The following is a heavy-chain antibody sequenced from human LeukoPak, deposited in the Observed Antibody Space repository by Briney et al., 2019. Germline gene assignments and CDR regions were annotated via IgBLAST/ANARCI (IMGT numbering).Heavy chain of an antibody. Sequence: SETLSLTCTVSGGSISSSSYYWSWIRQHPGKGLEWIGYIYYSGSTYYKPSLKSRVTISVDTSKNQFSLKLRSVTAADTAVYYCARERYYGSGSYSYWGQGTLVTVSS. V-gene: IGHV4-31*03. CDR3: ARERYYGSGSYSY. J-gene: IGHJ4*02. D-gene: IGHD3-10*01. CDR1: GGSISSSSYY. CDR2: IYYSGST.